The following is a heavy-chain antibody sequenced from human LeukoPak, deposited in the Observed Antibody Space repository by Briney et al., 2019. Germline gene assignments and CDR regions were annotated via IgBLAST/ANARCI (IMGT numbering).Heavy chain of an antibody. CDR3: TTEARQGYLDY. Sequence: PGGSLRLSCAASGFTFSGSAIHWVRQSSGKGLEWVGRIKSKTDGGTTDYAAPVKGRFTISRDDSKNTLYLQINSLKTEDTAVYYCTTEARQGYLDYWGQGTLVTVSS. V-gene: IGHV3-15*01. CDR1: GFTFSGSA. D-gene: IGHD2-15*01. CDR2: IKSKTDGGTT. J-gene: IGHJ4*02.